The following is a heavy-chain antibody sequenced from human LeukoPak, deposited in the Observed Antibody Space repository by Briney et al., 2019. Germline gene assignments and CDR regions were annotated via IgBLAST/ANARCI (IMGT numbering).Heavy chain of an antibody. J-gene: IGHJ4*02. D-gene: IGHD6-13*01. CDR3: ARRGIAAAGIGLNYFDY. V-gene: IGHV5-51*01. CDR1: GYSFTSYW. CDR2: IYPGDSDT. Sequence: GESLKISCKGSGYSFTSYWIGWVRQMPGKGLEWMGIIYPGDSDTRYSPSFQGQVTISADKSISTAYLQWSSLKASGTAMYYCARRGIAAAGIGLNYFDYWGQGTLVTVSS.